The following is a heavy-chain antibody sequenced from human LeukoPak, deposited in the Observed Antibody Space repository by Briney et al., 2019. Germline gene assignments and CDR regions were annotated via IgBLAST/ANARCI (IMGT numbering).Heavy chain of an antibody. CDR1: GGSFSGYY. D-gene: IGHD5-12*01. CDR2: INHSGST. CDR3: ARLEPYSGYVGLEDELDY. V-gene: IGHV4-34*01. Sequence: SETLSLTCAVYGGSFSGYYWSWIRQPPGKGLEWIGEINHSGSTNYNPSLKSRVTISVDTSKNQFSLKLSSVTAADTAVYYCARLEPYSGYVGLEDELDYWGQGTLVTVSS. J-gene: IGHJ4*02.